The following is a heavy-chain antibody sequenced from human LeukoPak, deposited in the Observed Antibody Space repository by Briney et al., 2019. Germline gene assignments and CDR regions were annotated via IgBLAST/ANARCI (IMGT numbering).Heavy chain of an antibody. V-gene: IGHV4-39*07. CDR2: INHSGST. J-gene: IGHJ4*02. CDR1: GGSISSSSYY. CDR3: ARRYCSGGSCSGSYFDY. Sequence: SETLSLTCTVSGGSISSSSYYWGWIRQPPGKGLEWIGEINHSGSTNYNPSLKSRVTISVDTSKNQFSLKLSSVTAADTAVYYCARRYCSGGSCSGSYFDYWGQGTLVTVSS. D-gene: IGHD2-15*01.